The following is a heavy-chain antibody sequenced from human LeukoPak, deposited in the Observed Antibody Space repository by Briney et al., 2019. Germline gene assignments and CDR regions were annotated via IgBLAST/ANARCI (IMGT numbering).Heavy chain of an antibody. V-gene: IGHV1-18*01. CDR2: ISAYQGNT. Sequence: ASVKVSCKASGYTFINYGISWVRQAPGQGLEWMGWISAYQGNTNYAQKLQGRVTMTTDTSTRTAYMELRSLRSDDTAVYYCARVAQLQDHYYFYMDVWGKGTTVTVSS. J-gene: IGHJ6*03. CDR1: GYTFINYG. D-gene: IGHD1-1*01. CDR3: ARVAQLQDHYYFYMDV.